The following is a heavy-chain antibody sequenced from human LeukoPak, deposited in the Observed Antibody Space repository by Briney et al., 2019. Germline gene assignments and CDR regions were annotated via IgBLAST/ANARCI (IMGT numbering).Heavy chain of an antibody. CDR2: ISGSGGST. CDR1: GFTFSSYA. J-gene: IGHJ5*02. Sequence: TGGSLRLSCAASGFTFSSYAMSWVRQAPGKGLEWVSAISGSGGSTYYADSVKGRFTISRDNSKHTLYLQMNSLRAEDTAVYYCAKDLNMITFGGVIVNKFGPWGQGTLVTVSS. D-gene: IGHD3-16*02. CDR3: AKDLNMITFGGVIVNKFGP. V-gene: IGHV3-23*01.